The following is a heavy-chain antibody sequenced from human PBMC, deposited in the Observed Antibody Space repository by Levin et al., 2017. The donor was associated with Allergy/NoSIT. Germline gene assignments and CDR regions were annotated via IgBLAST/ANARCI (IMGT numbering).Heavy chain of an antibody. J-gene: IGHJ4*02. CDR3: ARHDSSSWYAPLHY. CDR1: GGSISSSSYY. D-gene: IGHD6-13*01. CDR2: IYSSGST. V-gene: IGHV4-39*01. Sequence: SETLSLTCTVSGGSISSSSYYWGWIRQPPGKGLAWIGSIYSSGSTYYNPSLKSRVTISVDTSKNQFSLKLSSVTAADTAVYYCARHDSSSWYAPLHYWGQGTLVTVAA.